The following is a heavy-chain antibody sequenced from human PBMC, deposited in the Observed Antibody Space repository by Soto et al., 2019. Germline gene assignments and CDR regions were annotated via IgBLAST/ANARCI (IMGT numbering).Heavy chain of an antibody. CDR1: GYTFTSYD. CDR2: MNPNSGNT. V-gene: IGHV1-8*01. CDR3: ARGLIGEFPIDY. Sequence: QVQLVQSGAEVKKPGASVKVSCKASGYTFTSYDINWVRQATGQGLEWMGWMNPNSGNTGYAQKFQGRVSMTRNISISTVYLELGSLRSGDTGVYYWARGLIGEFPIDYWGQGTLVTVSS. J-gene: IGHJ4*02. D-gene: IGHD3-10*01.